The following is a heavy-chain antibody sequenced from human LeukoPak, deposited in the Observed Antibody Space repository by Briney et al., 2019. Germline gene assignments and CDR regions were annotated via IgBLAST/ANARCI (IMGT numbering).Heavy chain of an antibody. J-gene: IGHJ6*02. CDR2: TRNKANSYTT. CDR1: GFTFSDHN. V-gene: IGHV3-72*01. CDR3: ARVGIGYGMDV. Sequence: GGSLRLSCAASGFTFSDHNMDWVRQAPGKGLEWVGRTRNKANSYTTEYAASVKGRFTISRDDSKNSLYLQMNSLKTEDTAVYYCARVGIGYGMDVWGQGTTVTVSS. D-gene: IGHD2-21*01.